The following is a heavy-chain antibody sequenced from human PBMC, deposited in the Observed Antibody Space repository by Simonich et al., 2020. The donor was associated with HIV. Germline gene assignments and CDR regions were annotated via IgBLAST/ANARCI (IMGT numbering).Heavy chain of an antibody. CDR3: ARTTVELNYYYYYMDV. J-gene: IGHJ6*03. Sequence: QVQLQESGPGLVKPSETLSLTCTVSGGSISSYYWSWIRQPPGKGLEWIGYNYYSGSTNYNPSLKSRVTISVDTSKNQFSLKLSSVTAADTAVYYCARTTVELNYYYYYMDVWGKGTTVTVSS. D-gene: IGHD1-26*01. CDR2: NYYSGST. CDR1: GGSISSYY. V-gene: IGHV4-59*08.